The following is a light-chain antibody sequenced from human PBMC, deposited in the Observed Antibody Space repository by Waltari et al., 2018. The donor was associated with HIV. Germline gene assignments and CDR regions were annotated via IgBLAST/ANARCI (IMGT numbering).Light chain of an antibody. Sequence: DIRMTQSPAFLSVPVGERVVITCRPSQNIRTSLNWYQYKSGKAPKLLGYGASSLQPAVPSRFTGSGSDTDFTLTITGLQAEDSGIYFCQQTLDVPLTFGGGT. V-gene: IGKV1-39*01. CDR2: GAS. CDR3: QQTLDVPLT. CDR1: QNIRTS. J-gene: IGKJ4*02.